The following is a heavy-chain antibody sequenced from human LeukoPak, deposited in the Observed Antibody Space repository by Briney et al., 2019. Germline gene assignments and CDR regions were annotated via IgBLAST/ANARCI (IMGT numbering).Heavy chain of an antibody. D-gene: IGHD1-26*01. CDR3: ARGLLGATSSTRFDP. J-gene: IGHJ5*02. Sequence: SETLSLTCTVSGASISSHYWSWIRQPPGKGLEWIGYIYYTGSTNYNPSLKSRVTISVDTSKNQVSLKLSSVTAADTAVYYCARGLLGATSSTRFDPWGQGTLVTVSS. CDR2: IYYTGST. CDR1: GASISSHY. V-gene: IGHV4-59*11.